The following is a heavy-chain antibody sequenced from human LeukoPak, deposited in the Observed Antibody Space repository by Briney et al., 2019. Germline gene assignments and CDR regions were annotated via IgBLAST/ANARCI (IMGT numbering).Heavy chain of an antibody. CDR2: IIPIFGTA. Sequence: SVKVSCKASGGTFSSYAISWVRQAPGQGLEWMGGIIPIFGTANYAQKFQGRVTITADESTSTAYMELSSLISEDPAVYYCAREYYYDSSGYYHFDYWGQGTLVTVSS. CDR3: AREYYYDSSGYYHFDY. CDR1: GGTFSSYA. V-gene: IGHV1-69*13. J-gene: IGHJ4*02. D-gene: IGHD3-22*01.